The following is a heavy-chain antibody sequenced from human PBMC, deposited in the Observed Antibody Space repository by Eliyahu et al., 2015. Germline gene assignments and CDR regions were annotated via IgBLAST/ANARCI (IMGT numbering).Heavy chain of an antibody. Sequence: EVQLVASGGDLVKPGGSLRLSCATSGFPFSNAWMSWVRQAPGKGLEWVGHIKSKTDGGTTDYAAPVKGRFTISRDDSRDTVSLQMNSLKTEDTAVYYCQAGTTDYWGQGTQVTVSS. CDR1: GFPFSNAW. J-gene: IGHJ4*02. V-gene: IGHV3-15*01. CDR2: IKSKTDGGTT. CDR3: QAGTTDY. D-gene: IGHD1-7*01.